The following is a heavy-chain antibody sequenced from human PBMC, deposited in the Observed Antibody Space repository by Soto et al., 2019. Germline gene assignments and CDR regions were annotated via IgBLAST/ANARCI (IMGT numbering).Heavy chain of an antibody. Sequence: QVQLVQSGAEVKKPGSSVKVSCKASGGTFSSYAISWVRQAPGQGLEWMGGIIPIFGTANYAQKFQGRVTITAXXSXSXXYMELSSLRSEDTAVYYCARRRREQLVPYYYGMDVWGQGTTVTVSS. D-gene: IGHD6-6*01. CDR2: IIPIFGTA. CDR3: ARRRREQLVPYYYGMDV. V-gene: IGHV1-69*12. J-gene: IGHJ6*02. CDR1: GGTFSSYA.